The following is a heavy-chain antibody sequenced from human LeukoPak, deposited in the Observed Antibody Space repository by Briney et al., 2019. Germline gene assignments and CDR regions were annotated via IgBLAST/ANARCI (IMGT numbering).Heavy chain of an antibody. V-gene: IGHV3-21*01. D-gene: IGHD6-13*01. J-gene: IGHJ5*02. CDR1: GFTFSSYS. CDR3: ARLSRRQQLGLNWFDP. Sequence: GGSLRLSCAASGFTFSSYSMNWVRQAPGKGLEWVSSISSSSSYIYYADSVKGRFTISRDNAKNSLYLQMNSLRAEDTAVYYCARLSRRQQLGLNWFDPWGQGTLVTVSS. CDR2: ISSSSSYI.